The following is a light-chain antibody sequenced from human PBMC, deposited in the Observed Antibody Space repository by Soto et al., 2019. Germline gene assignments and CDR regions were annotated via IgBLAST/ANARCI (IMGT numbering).Light chain of an antibody. V-gene: IGKV1-8*01. CDR1: QGISSY. J-gene: IGKJ1*01. CDR2: AAS. CDR3: HQYYSYSPWT. Sequence: AIRMTQSPSSLSASTGDRVTITCRASQGISSYLAWYQQKPGKAPKLLIYAASTLQSGVPSRFSGSGSGTDFTLTISCLQSEDFATYYCHQYYSYSPWTFCQGTKVEIK.